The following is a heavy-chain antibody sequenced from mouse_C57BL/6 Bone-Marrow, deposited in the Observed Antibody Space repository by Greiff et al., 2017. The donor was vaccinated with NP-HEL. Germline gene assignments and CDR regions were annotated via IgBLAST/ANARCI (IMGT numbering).Heavy chain of an antibody. CDR3: VRPYYGSSSFAY. CDR2: IRSKSNNYAT. CDR1: GFSFNTYA. D-gene: IGHD1-1*01. Sequence: EVKVVESGGGLVQPKGSLKLSCAASGFSFNTYAMNWVRQAPGKGLEWVARIRSKSNNYATYYADSVKDRFTISRDDSESMLYLQMNNLKTEDTAMYYCVRPYYGSSSFAYWGQGTLVTVSA. V-gene: IGHV10-1*01. J-gene: IGHJ3*01.